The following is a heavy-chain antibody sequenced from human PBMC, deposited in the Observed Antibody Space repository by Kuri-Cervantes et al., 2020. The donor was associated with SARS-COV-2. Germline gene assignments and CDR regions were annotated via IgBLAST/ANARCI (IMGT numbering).Heavy chain of an antibody. CDR2: IIPIFGTA. Sequence: SVKVSCKASGGTFSSYAISWVRQAPGQGLEWMGGIIPIFGTANYAQKFQGRVTITADESTSTAYMELSRLRSDDTAVYYCARDANTIFGVVIDAFDYWGQGTLVTVSS. CDR3: ARDANTIFGVVIDAFDY. CDR1: GGTFSSYA. D-gene: IGHD3-3*01. J-gene: IGHJ4*02. V-gene: IGHV1-69*13.